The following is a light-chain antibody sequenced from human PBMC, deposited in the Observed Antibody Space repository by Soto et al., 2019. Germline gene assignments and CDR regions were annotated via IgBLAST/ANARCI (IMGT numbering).Light chain of an antibody. CDR3: QQYFSTPQT. Sequence: DIVMTQSPDSLAVSLGERASINCKSSQSLLYSSNNQNYLAWYQQKPGQPPKLLIYWASTRQSGVPDRFSGSGSGTDFTLTISSLQAEDVAVYYCQQYFSTPQTFGQGTNLEIK. CDR2: WAS. J-gene: IGKJ2*01. V-gene: IGKV4-1*01. CDR1: QSLLYSSNNQNY.